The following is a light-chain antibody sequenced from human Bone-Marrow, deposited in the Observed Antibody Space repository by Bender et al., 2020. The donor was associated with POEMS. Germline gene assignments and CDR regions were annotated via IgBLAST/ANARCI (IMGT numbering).Light chain of an antibody. CDR1: NSNIGAGFD. CDR2: GND. V-gene: IGLV1-40*01. J-gene: IGLJ2*01. CDR3: QSYDTSLSGSKV. Sequence: QSVLTQPPSVSGAPGQRVTISCTGSNSNIGAGFDVHWYRQLPGTAPKLLIYGNDNRPPGVPDRFSASKSGTSASLAITGLQVEDEADYYCQSYDTSLSGSKVFGGGTKLTVL.